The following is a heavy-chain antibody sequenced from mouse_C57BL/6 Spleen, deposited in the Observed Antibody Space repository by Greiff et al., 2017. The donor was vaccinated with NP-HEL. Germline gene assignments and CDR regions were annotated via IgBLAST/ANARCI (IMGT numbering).Heavy chain of an antibody. CDR2: IYPGDGDT. Sequence: VQLQQSGPELVKPGASVKISCKASGYAFSSSWMNWVKQRPGKGLEWIGRIYPGDGDTNYNGKFKGKATLTADKSSSTAYMQLSSLTSEDSAVYFCARYDFMKGFAYWGQGTLVTVSA. J-gene: IGHJ3*01. CDR1: GYAFSSSW. CDR3: ARYDFMKGFAY. D-gene: IGHD2-4*01. V-gene: IGHV1-82*01.